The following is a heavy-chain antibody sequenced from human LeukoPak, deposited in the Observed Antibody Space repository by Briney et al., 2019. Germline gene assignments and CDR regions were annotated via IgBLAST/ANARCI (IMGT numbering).Heavy chain of an antibody. D-gene: IGHD2-2*02. J-gene: IGHJ6*03. V-gene: IGHV3-11*01. CDR2: ISSSGSTI. Sequence: GGSLRLSCAASGFTFSDYYMSWIRQAPGKGLEWASYISSSGSTIYYADSVKGRFTISRDNAKNSLYLQMNSLRAEDTAVYYCARDLRDCSSTSCYTGLVGYYYYYMDVWGKGTTVTVSS. CDR3: ARDLRDCSSTSCYTGLVGYYYYYMDV. CDR1: GFTFSDYY.